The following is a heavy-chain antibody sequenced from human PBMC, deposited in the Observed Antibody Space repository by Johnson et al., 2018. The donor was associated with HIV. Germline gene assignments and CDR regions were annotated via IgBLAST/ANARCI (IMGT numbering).Heavy chain of an antibody. Sequence: QLVESGGGLIQSGGSLRLSCAASGFTVSSNYMSWVRQAPGKGLEWVSGISWNSDDIDYADSVKGRFTISRDNAKNSLYLQMNTLRPEDTALYYCAKGGVGAVAGIDWGQGTVVTVSS. CDR1: GFTVSSNY. CDR2: ISWNSDDI. D-gene: IGHD6-19*01. J-gene: IGHJ4*03. CDR3: AKGGVGAVAGID. V-gene: IGHV3-9*01.